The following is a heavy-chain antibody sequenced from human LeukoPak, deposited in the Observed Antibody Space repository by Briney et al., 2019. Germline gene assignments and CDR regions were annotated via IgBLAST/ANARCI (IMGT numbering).Heavy chain of an antibody. V-gene: IGHV1-18*01. CDR1: GYTFTNYG. Sequence: GASVRVSCKASGYTFTNYGISWVRQAPGQGLEWMGWISAYNGNTNYAQKLQGRVTMTTDTSTSTAYMELRSLRSDDTAVYYCARVRRYSSGWFDGYWGQGTLVTVSS. J-gene: IGHJ4*02. CDR3: ARVRRYSSGWFDGY. CDR2: ISAYNGNT. D-gene: IGHD6-19*01.